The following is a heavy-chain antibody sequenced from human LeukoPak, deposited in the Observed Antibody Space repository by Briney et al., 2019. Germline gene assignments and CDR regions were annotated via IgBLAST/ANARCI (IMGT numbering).Heavy chain of an antibody. Sequence: SETLSLTCTVSGGSISGYYWSWIRQPPGKGLEWIGYIYYSGSTRYNPSLKSRVTISVDTSKNQFSLKLSSVTAADTAFYYCARGGATVTPGLLWFDPWGQGTLVTVSS. CDR3: ARGGATVTPGLLWFDP. CDR1: GGSISGYY. V-gene: IGHV4-59*01. CDR2: IYYSGST. J-gene: IGHJ5*02. D-gene: IGHD4-17*01.